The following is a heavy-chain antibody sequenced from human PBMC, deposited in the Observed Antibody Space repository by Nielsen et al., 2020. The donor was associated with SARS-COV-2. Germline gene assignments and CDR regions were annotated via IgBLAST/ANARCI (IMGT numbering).Heavy chain of an antibody. D-gene: IGHD5-12*01. J-gene: IGHJ6*03. CDR3: ARHGYCRNNTCSIDV. Sequence: GESLKISCKGSGYTFKNYWIVWVRQMPGKGLEWMGIIDPSDSDARYSPSFQGQFTISADKSISTAYLQWSSLKATDIAIYYCARHGYCRNNTCSIDVWGKGTTVTVS. V-gene: IGHV5-51*01. CDR2: IDPSDSDA. CDR1: GYTFKNYW.